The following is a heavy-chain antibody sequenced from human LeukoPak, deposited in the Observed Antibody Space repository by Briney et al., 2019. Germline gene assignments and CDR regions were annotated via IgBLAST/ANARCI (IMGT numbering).Heavy chain of an antibody. CDR1: GGSISDYY. Sequence: SETLSLTCTVSGGSISDYYWSWTRQPPGKGPEWIGYIYYRGSTNYNPSLKSRVSMSIDTSKNQFSLRLSSVTAADTAVYYCARLATYGDYSDWGQGTLVAVSS. J-gene: IGHJ4*02. D-gene: IGHD4-17*01. V-gene: IGHV4-59*08. CDR3: ARLATYGDYSD. CDR2: IYYRGST.